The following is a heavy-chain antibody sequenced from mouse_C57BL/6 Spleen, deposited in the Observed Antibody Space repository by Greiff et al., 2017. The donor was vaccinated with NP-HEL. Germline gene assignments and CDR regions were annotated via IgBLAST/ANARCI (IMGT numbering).Heavy chain of an antibody. CDR1: GYTFTSYW. CDR2: IDPNSGGT. J-gene: IGHJ2*01. Sequence: VQLQQPGAELVKPGASVKLSCKASGYTFTSYWMHWVKQRPGRGLEWIGRIDPNSGGTKYNEKFKSKATLTADQPSSTAYLQLSSLTSEDSAVYYCSRPFSTVVATPYFGCWGQGTTLTVSS. CDR3: SRPFSTVVATPYFGC. D-gene: IGHD1-1*01. V-gene: IGHV1-72*01.